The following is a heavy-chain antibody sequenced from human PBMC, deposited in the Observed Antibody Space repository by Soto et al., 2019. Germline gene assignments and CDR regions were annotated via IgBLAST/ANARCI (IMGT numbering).Heavy chain of an antibody. D-gene: IGHD3-22*01. Sequence: SETLSLTCAVSGYSISSGYYWGWIRQPPGKGLEWIGSIYHSGSTYYNPSLKSRVTISVDTSKNQFSLKLSSVTAADTAVYYCASETDHTGTYYYDSSGFDYWGQGXLVTVYS. CDR3: ASETDHTGTYYYDSSGFDY. V-gene: IGHV4-38-2*01. CDR2: IYHSGST. CDR1: GYSISSGYY. J-gene: IGHJ4*02.